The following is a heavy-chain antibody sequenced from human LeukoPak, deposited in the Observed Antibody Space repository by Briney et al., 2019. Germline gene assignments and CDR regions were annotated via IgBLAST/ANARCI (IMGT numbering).Heavy chain of an antibody. CDR3: AGSSGSYYTGYFDY. CDR2: INPSGGST. D-gene: IGHD1-26*01. Sequence: ASVKVSCKASGYTFTSYYMHWVRQAPGQGLEWMGIINPSGGSTSYAQKFQGRVTMTRDMSTSTAYMELSSLRSEDTAVYYCAGSSGSYYTGYFDYWGQGTLVTVSS. V-gene: IGHV1-46*01. J-gene: IGHJ4*02. CDR1: GYTFTSYY.